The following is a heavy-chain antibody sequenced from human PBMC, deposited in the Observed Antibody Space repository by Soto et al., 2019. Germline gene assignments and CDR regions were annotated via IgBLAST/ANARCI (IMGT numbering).Heavy chain of an antibody. J-gene: IGHJ5*02. CDR2: MNPNSGNT. V-gene: IGHV1-8*01. Sequence: ASVKVCCTASGYTFAIYDIKWVRQAPGQGLEWMGWMNPNSGNTGYAQKFQGRVTMTRNTSISTAYMELSSLRSEDTAVYYCARVGGSYDFWSGYYTDNWFDPWGQGTLVTVSS. D-gene: IGHD3-3*01. CDR1: GYTFAIYD. CDR3: ARVGGSYDFWSGYYTDNWFDP.